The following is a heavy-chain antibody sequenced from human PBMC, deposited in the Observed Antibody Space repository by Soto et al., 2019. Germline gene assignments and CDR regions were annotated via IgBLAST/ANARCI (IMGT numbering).Heavy chain of an antibody. V-gene: IGHV3-23*01. Sequence: EVQLLESGGGLVQPGGSLRLSCAASGFTFSADAMTWVRQAPEKGLEWVSAVTSGGSIYYADSVKGRFTISRDNSKNTLYLQMNSLRAEDTAVYYCARRRTSRAAAFCVDYWGQGTLVIVSS. CDR2: VTSGGSI. CDR1: GFTFSADA. J-gene: IGHJ4*02. CDR3: ARRRTSRAAAFCVDY. D-gene: IGHD2-2*01.